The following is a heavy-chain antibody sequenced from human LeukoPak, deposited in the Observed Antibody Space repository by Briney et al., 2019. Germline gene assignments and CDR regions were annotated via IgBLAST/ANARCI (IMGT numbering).Heavy chain of an antibody. CDR2: IENSGNT. J-gene: IGHJ4*02. D-gene: IGHD2-21*02. Sequence: SEILSLTCTVSGGSISTYYWSWIRQPPGKGLEWMGYIENSGNTNYHPSLRSRVTISIDTSKNQFSLKLTSVTAADTAMYYCARHGSDWTFDYWGQGTLVTVSS. CDR3: ARHGSDWTFDY. V-gene: IGHV4-59*08. CDR1: GGSISTYY.